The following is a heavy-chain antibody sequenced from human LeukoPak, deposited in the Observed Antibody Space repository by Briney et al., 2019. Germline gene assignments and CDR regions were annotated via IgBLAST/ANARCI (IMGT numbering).Heavy chain of an antibody. Sequence: ASVTVSCKASGGTFTSYAISWVRQAPGQGLEWMGGIIPIFGTANYAQKFQGRVTITTDESTSTDYMELSSLRSEDTAVYYCARADDKVGQWPHWRAFDIWGQGTMVTVSS. D-gene: IGHD6-19*01. CDR1: GGTFTSYA. CDR3: ARADDKVGQWPHWRAFDI. CDR2: IIPIFGTA. V-gene: IGHV1-69*05. J-gene: IGHJ3*02.